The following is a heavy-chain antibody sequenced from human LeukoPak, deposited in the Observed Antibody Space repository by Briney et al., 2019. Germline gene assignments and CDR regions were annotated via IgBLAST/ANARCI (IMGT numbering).Heavy chain of an antibody. Sequence: VASVKVSCKASGGTFSSYAISWVRQAPGQGLEWMGRIIPILGIANYAQKFQGRVTITADKSTSTAYMELSSLRSEDTAVYYCARGKLTGDESWYDYWGQGTLVTVSS. J-gene: IGHJ4*02. D-gene: IGHD7-27*01. CDR3: ARGKLTGDESWYDY. V-gene: IGHV1-69*04. CDR1: GGTFSSYA. CDR2: IIPILGIA.